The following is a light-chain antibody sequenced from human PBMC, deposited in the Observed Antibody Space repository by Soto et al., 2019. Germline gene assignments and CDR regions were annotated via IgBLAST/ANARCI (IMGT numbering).Light chain of an antibody. CDR2: KAS. V-gene: IGKV1-39*01. J-gene: IGKJ5*01. Sequence: DIQMTQSPSSLSASVGDRVTITCQASQDISNYLNWYQQKPGKAPKLLIYKASTLKSGVPSRFSGSGSGTDFTLTINSLQPEDFATYYCQQSYGTPGTFGQGTRLEIK. CDR1: QDISNY. CDR3: QQSYGTPGT.